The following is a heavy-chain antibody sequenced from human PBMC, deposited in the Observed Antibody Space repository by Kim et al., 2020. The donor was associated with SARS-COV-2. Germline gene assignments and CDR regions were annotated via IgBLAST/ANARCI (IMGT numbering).Heavy chain of an antibody. D-gene: IGHD6-13*01. V-gene: IGHV5-51*01. CDR3: ASLGYSSSWYAFDY. J-gene: IGHJ4*02. Sequence: PSFQGQVTISADKSISTAYLQWSSLKASDTAMYYCASLGYSSSWYAFDYWGQGTLVTVSS.